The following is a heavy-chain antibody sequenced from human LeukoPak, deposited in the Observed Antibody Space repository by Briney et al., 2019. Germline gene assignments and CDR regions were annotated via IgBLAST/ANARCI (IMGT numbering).Heavy chain of an antibody. J-gene: IGHJ4*02. CDR3: ARGYCRGGSCQVFDY. CDR1: GGSFSGYF. Sequence: PETLSLTCAVYGGSFSGYFWSWIRQPPGKGLEWIGEINHSGSTKYDPSLKSRVTISVDTSKNQFSLNLRSVTAADTSVYYCARGYCRGGSCQVFDYWGQGTLVTVSS. D-gene: IGHD2-15*01. CDR2: INHSGST. V-gene: IGHV4-34*01.